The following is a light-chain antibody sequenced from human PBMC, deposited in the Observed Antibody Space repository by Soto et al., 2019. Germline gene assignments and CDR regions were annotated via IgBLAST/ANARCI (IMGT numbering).Light chain of an antibody. CDR3: GSNPPSNPRKKV. CDR1: SSDVGGYNY. V-gene: IGLV2-14*03. J-gene: IGLJ1*01. CDR2: DVS. Sequence: QSALTQPASVSGSPGQSITISCTGTSSDVGGYNYVSWYQHHPGKAPKLMIFDVSNRPSGVSNRFSGSKSGNTASLTISGLPLEGKADYCCGSNPPSNPRKKVLGMGNRATV.